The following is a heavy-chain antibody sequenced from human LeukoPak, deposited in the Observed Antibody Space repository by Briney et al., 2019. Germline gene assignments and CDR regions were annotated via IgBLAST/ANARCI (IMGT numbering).Heavy chain of an antibody. V-gene: IGHV1-69*13. CDR3: ATGGRYYYYYGMDA. D-gene: IGHD5-12*01. CDR1: GGTFSSYA. Sequence: GASVKVSCKTSGGTFSSYAITWVRQAPGQGLEWMGGIIPIFGTANYAQKFQDRVTITADESTSMAYMELSSLRSEDTAVYYCATGGRYYYYYGMDAWGKGTTVTVSS. J-gene: IGHJ6*04. CDR2: IIPIFGTA.